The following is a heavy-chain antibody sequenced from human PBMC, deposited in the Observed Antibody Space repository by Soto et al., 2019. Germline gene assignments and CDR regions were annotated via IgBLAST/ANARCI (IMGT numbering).Heavy chain of an antibody. D-gene: IGHD1-26*01. V-gene: IGHV3-30*18. Sequence: GGSLRLSCAASGFTFSKYGMHWVRQAPGKGLEGVALISYDGSTENYLESVKGRFTISRDNSKNTLYLQMNSLRHEDTAVYYCAKIVGLGATQGPFDSWGLGTLVTVSS. J-gene: IGHJ4*02. CDR3: AKIVGLGATQGPFDS. CDR1: GFTFSKYG. CDR2: ISYDGSTE.